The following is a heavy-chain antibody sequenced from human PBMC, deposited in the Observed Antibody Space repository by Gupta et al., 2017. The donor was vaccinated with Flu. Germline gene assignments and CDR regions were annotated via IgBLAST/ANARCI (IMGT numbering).Heavy chain of an antibody. CDR2: ISSSGSTI. J-gene: IGHJ6*02. Sequence: EWVSYISSSGSTIHYADSVKGRFTISRDNAKNSLYLQMNSLRAEDTAVYHCARDRAGTIFGVGITAAPDRDVWGQGTTVTVSS. D-gene: IGHD3-3*01. CDR3: ARDRAGTIFGVGITAAPDRDV. V-gene: IGHV3-48*03.